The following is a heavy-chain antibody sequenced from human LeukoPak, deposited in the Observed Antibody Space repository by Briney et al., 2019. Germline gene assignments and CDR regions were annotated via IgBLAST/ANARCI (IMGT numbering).Heavy chain of an antibody. J-gene: IGHJ4*02. CDR3: ARRGVVIRVILVGFHKEAYYFDS. CDR1: GITLSNYG. Sequence: PGGSLRLSCAVSGITLSNYGMSWVRQAPGKGLEWVAGISDSGGRTNYADSVKGRFTISRDNPKNTIYLQMNSLRAEGTAVYFCARRGVVIRVILVGFHKEAYYFDSWGQGALVTVSS. V-gene: IGHV3-23*01. CDR2: ISDSGGRT. D-gene: IGHD3-22*01.